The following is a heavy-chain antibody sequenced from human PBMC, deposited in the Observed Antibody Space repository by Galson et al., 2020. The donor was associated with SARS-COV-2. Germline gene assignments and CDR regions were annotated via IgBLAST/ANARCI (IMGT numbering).Heavy chain of an antibody. J-gene: IGHJ4*02. Sequence: ASVKVSCKASGYTFTDFYVHWVRQAPGQGLEWMGWINPSNGGTKYAQKFQGRVTMTRDTSISTAYMELSRLKSDDTAVFYCARVSTAAVPYDYWGQGTLVTVSS. CDR1: GYTFTDFY. CDR3: ARVSTAAVPYDY. D-gene: IGHD6-25*01. V-gene: IGHV1-2*02. CDR2: INPSNGGT.